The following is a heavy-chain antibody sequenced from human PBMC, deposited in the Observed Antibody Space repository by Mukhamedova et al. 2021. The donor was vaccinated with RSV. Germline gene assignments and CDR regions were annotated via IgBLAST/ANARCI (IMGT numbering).Heavy chain of an antibody. J-gene: IGHJ2*01. Sequence: EWIANIYYTGSTYYNPSLKSRVTISMDTSKNQFSLKLNSVTAADTAVYYCARAQRNMVGLTVWYFGLWGRGSLVTVSS. CDR2: IYYTGST. D-gene: IGHD1-26*01. V-gene: IGHV4-39*07. CDR3: ARAQRNMVGLTVWYFGL.